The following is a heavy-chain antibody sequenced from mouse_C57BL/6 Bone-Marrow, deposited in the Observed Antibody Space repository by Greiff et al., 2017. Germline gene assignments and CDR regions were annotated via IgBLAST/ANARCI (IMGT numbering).Heavy chain of an antibody. CDR1: GYTFTSHW. CDR2: ILPGSGST. Sequence: QVQLQQSGPELVRPGASVKISCKAPGYTFTSHWMQWVRQRPGPGREWVGEILPGSGSTYYNEKFKGKATLTVDTSSRTAYMQLSSLTSEDSAVHFCARMGYDFVVYYWVQGTTLTVTS. V-gene: IGHV1-56*01. CDR3: ARMGYDFVVYY. J-gene: IGHJ2*01. D-gene: IGHD2-4*01.